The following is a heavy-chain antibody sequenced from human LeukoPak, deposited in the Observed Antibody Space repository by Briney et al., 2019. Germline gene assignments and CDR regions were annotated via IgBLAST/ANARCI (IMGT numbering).Heavy chain of an antibody. J-gene: IGHJ6*03. Sequence: GASVKLSCNASGFTFTSYYMHWVRQAPGQGLEWMGWINPNSGGTNYAQKFQGRVTMTRATSIGTAYRELSSLRSEDTAVYYCARGASPWLRFPSYYYYYMDVWGKGTTVTISS. CDR2: INPNSGGT. D-gene: IGHD5-12*01. CDR3: ARGASPWLRFPSYYYYYMDV. CDR1: GFTFTSYY. V-gene: IGHV1-2*02.